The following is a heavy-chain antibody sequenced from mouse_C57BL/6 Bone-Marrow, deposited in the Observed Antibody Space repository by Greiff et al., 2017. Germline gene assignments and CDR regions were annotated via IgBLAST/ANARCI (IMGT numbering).Heavy chain of an antibody. D-gene: IGHD2-2*01. J-gene: IGHJ1*03. CDR2: INPNYGTT. V-gene: IGHV1-39*01. CDR1: GYSFTDYN. Sequence: LVESGPELVKPGASVKISCKASGYSFTDYNMNWVKQSNGKSLEWIGVINPNYGTTSYNQKFKGKATLTVDQSSSTAYMQLNSLTSEDSAVYYCARGRGYGYDRDWYFDVWGTGTTVTVSS. CDR3: ARGRGYGYDRDWYFDV.